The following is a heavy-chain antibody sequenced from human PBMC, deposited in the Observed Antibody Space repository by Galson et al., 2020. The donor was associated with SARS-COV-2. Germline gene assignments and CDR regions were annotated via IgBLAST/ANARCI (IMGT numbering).Heavy chain of an antibody. Sequence: PSETLSLTCTVSADSISNYYWSWIRQPPGKALECTGYIYSSGSTNYNPSLASRVTISIDTSQNQVSLKLSSVTAADTAVYYCAGGPTVLKYYFPYWGQGTLATVSS. V-gene: IGHV4-59*08. CDR2: IYSSGST. J-gene: IGHJ4*02. CDR3: AGGPTVLKYYFPY. CDR1: ADSISNYY. D-gene: IGHD1-1*01.